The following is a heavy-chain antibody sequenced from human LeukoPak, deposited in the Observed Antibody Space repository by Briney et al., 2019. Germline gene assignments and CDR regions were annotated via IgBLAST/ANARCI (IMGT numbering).Heavy chain of an antibody. CDR2: IYYSGSA. Sequence: SETLSLTCTVSGGSISSSSYYWGWIRQPPGKGLEWIGSIYYSGSAYYNPSLKSRVTISVDTSKNQFSLKLSSVTAADTAVYYCARGQRVRGFKGWFVPWGQGTLVTVSS. J-gene: IGHJ5*02. V-gene: IGHV4-39*07. D-gene: IGHD3-10*01. CDR1: GGSISSSSYY. CDR3: ARGQRVRGFKGWFVP.